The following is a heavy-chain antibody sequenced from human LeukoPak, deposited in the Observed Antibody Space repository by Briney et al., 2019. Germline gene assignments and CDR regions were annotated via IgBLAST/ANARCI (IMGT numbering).Heavy chain of an antibody. J-gene: IGHJ6*03. V-gene: IGHV3-23*01. CDR3: ARLPDFGVGYYYYYMDV. Sequence: PGGSLRLSCAASGFTFSNYAMTWVRPAPGQGLEWVSGLSGSGGSTYYADSVRGRFTISRDNTKNTLYLQMNSLRAEDTAVYYCARLPDFGVGYYYYYMDVWGKGTTVTVSS. CDR2: LSGSGGST. CDR1: GFTFSNYA. D-gene: IGHD3-3*01.